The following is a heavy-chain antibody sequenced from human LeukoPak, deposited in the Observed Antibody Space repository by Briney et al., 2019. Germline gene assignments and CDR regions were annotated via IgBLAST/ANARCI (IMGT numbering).Heavy chain of an antibody. CDR2: IYHTGST. J-gene: IGHJ5*02. Sequence: SETLSLTCTISGGSVSDYYWSWIRQSPGKGLEWIGYIYHTGSTSYSPSLKSRVTISADTSQNQFSLKLSSVTAADTAVYYCASLYSGYKNWFDPWGQGTLVTVSS. V-gene: IGHV4-59*02. CDR3: ASLYSGYKNWFDP. D-gene: IGHD5-12*01. CDR1: GGSVSDYY.